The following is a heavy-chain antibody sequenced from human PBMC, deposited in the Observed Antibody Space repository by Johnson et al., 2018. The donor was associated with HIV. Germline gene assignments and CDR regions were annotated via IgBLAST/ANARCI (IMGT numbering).Heavy chain of an antibody. V-gene: IGHV3-7*01. CDR1: GFTFSSYW. D-gene: IGHD6-25*01. CDR2: IKCDGSEK. Sequence: VQLVESGGGLVQPGGSLRLSCAASGFTFSSYWMSWVRQAPEKGLEWVADIKCDGSEKYYVDPVKGRLTISRDNAKDSLYLQMNSLRDEDTALYYCARDVAAAKMDAFDTWGQGTMVIVSS. CDR3: ARDVAAAKMDAFDT. J-gene: IGHJ3*02.